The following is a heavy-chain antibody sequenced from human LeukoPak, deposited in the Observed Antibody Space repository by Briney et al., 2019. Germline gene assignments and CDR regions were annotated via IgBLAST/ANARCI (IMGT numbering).Heavy chain of an antibody. V-gene: IGHV1-24*01. D-gene: IGHD3-22*01. J-gene: IGHJ5*02. CDR1: GHTLGELS. Sequence: ASVKVSCKLSGHTLGELSIHWVRQAPARGLEWMGSFDPEDGKRMYAREFQGRLSMTEDTSTDTAYMELSSLRSEDTAVYYCATNSMFYYDSSGYWFDTWGQGTLVTVSS. CDR3: ATNSMFYYDSSGYWFDT. CDR2: FDPEDGKR.